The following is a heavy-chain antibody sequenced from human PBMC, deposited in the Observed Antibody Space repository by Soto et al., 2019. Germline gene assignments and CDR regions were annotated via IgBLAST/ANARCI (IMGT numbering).Heavy chain of an antibody. CDR1: GGSLSGGSYN. J-gene: IGHJ4*02. CDR3: ARVNLAAAGSFDY. CDR2: IYYTGST. Sequence: PSETLSLTCTLSGGSLSGGSYNWSWIRQSRGKGLEWLAYIYYTGSTNYNPSLQSRVTISLHTSKNQFSLKVSSVTAADTAVYFCARVNLAAAGSFDYWGQGALVTVSS. D-gene: IGHD6-13*01. V-gene: IGHV4-61*01.